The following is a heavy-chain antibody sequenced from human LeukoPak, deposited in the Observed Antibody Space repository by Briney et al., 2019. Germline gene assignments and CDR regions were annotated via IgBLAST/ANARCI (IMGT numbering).Heavy chain of an antibody. CDR1: GGSISSYY. J-gene: IGHJ4*02. CDR2: IYYSGST. D-gene: IGHD3-9*01. V-gene: IGHV4-59*08. CDR3: ARQPDYDILTGYYSDY. Sequence: SETLSLTCTVSGGSISSYYWSWIRQPPGKGLEWIGYIYYSGSTYYNPSLKSRVTISVDTSKNQFSLKLSSVTAADTAVYYCARQPDYDILTGYYSDYWGQGTLVTVSS.